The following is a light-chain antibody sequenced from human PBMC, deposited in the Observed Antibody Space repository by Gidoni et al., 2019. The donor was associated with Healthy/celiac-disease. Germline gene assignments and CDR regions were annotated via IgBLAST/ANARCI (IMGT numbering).Light chain of an antibody. CDR1: SSNIGAGYD. CDR3: QSYDSSLSGYVV. J-gene: IGLJ2*01. CDR2: GNS. Sequence: QSVLTQPPSVSGAPGQRVPISCTWSSSNIGAGYDVHWYQQLPGTAPNLLIYGNSNRPSGVPDRFSGSKSGTSASLAITGLQAEDEADYYCQSYDSSLSGYVVFGGGTKLTV. V-gene: IGLV1-40*01.